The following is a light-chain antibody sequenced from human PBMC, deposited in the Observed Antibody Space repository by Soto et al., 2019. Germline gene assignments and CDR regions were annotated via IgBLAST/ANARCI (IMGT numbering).Light chain of an antibody. V-gene: IGLV1-47*01. CDR2: RSN. J-gene: IGLJ3*02. CDR1: TSNIGNSH. CDR3: ATGDDSLSGPV. Sequence: QSVLTQSPSESGTPGQRATISCSGSTSNIGNSHVYWYQQLAGTAPRLLIYRSNLRGSGVPDRFSWSRSGTSASLTSSGLRSEDDGDYYCATGDDSLSGPVFGGGTKLTVL.